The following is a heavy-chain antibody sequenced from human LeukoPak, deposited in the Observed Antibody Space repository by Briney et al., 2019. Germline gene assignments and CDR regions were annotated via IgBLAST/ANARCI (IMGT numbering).Heavy chain of an antibody. V-gene: IGHV3-13*01. CDR1: GFTFSSYD. J-gene: IGHJ4*02. Sequence: PGGSLRLSCAASGFTFSSYDMHWVRQATGKGLEWVSAIGTAGDTYYPGSVKGRFTISRENAKNSLYLQMNSLRAGDTAVYYCARAGGSGYVDYWGQGTLVTVSS. D-gene: IGHD3-22*01. CDR3: ARAGGSGYVDY. CDR2: IGTAGDT.